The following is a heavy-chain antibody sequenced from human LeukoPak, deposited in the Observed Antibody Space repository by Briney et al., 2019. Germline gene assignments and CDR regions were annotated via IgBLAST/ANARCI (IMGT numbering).Heavy chain of an antibody. J-gene: IGHJ4*02. CDR1: GGTFSSYA. Sequence: GASVKVSCKASGGTFSSYAISWVRQAPGQGLEWMGGIIPIFGTANYAQKFQGRVTITTDESTSTAYTELSSLRSEDTAVYYCAREKYRSWYFDYWGQGTLVTVSS. CDR3: AREKYRSWYFDY. D-gene: IGHD6-13*01. CDR2: IIPIFGTA. V-gene: IGHV1-69*05.